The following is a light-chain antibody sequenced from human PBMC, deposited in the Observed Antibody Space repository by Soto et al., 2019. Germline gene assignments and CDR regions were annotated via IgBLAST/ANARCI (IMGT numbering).Light chain of an antibody. CDR2: GAS. CDR3: QHYGSSWT. J-gene: IGKJ1*01. Sequence: EIVLTQSPGTLSLSPGERATLSCRASQTVSSNYLAWFQQKGGQAPRLLIFGASSRAAGIPDRFSGSVSGTDFILTISRLEREDFAVYYCQHYGSSWTFGQGTKVGI. V-gene: IGKV3-20*01. CDR1: QTVSSNY.